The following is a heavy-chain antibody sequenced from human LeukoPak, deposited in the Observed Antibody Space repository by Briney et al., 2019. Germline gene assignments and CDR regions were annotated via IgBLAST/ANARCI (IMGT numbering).Heavy chain of an antibody. V-gene: IGHV3-21*01. D-gene: IGHD5-12*01. CDR3: AREDQWLRFFDY. CDR1: GFTFSSYS. CDR2: ISSSSSYI. Sequence: GGSLRLPCAASGFTFSSYSMNWVRQAPGKGLEWVSSISSSSSYIYYADSVKGRFTISRDNAKNSLYLQMNSLRAEDTAVYYCAREDQWLRFFDYWGQGTLVTVSS. J-gene: IGHJ4*02.